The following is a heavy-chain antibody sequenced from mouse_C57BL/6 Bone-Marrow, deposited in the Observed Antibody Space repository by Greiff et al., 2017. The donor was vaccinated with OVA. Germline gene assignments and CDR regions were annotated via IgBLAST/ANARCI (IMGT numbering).Heavy chain of an antibody. D-gene: IGHD1-3*01. CDR3: AREDNRFDY. Sequence: ESGPGLVKPSQSLSLTCSVTGYSITSGYYWNWIRQFPGNKLEWMGYISYDGSNNYNPSLKNRISITRDTSKNQFVLKLNSVTTEDTATYYCAREDNRFDYWGQGTTLTVSS. V-gene: IGHV3-6*01. CDR2: ISYDGSN. CDR1: GYSITSGYY. J-gene: IGHJ2*01.